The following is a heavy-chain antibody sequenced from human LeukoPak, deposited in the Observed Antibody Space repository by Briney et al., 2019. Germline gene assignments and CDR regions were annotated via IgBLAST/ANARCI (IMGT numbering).Heavy chain of an antibody. Sequence: SETLSLTCTVSGSSFSGYYWSWSRLPAGRGLEWIGRIYTNGGTMFNPSLKNRATMSFDTSKNLFSLQLNSMTAADTAEYYCARLSASTGTFWGQGILVTVSS. CDR1: GSSFSGYY. J-gene: IGHJ4*02. CDR3: ARLSASTGTF. D-gene: IGHD6-13*01. V-gene: IGHV4-4*07. CDR2: IYTNGGT.